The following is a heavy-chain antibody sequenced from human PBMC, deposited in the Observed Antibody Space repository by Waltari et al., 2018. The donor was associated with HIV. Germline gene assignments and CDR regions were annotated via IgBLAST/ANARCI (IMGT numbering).Heavy chain of an antibody. CDR2: INHSGST. CDR3: ARKPTSTVTHVGYYYYYGMDV. Sequence: QVQLQQWGAGLLKPSETLSLTCAVYGGSFSGYYWSWIRQPPGKGLEWIGEINHSGSTNYNPSLKSRVTISVDTAKNQFSLKLSSVTAADTAVYYCARKPTSTVTHVGYYYYYGMDVWGQGTTVTVSS. D-gene: IGHD4-17*01. V-gene: IGHV4-34*01. CDR1: GGSFSGYY. J-gene: IGHJ6*02.